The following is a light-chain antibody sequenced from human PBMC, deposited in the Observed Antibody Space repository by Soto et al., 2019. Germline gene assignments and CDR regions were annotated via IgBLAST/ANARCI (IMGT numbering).Light chain of an antibody. Sequence: QSALTQPASVSGSPGQSITISCTGTSSDVGGYNYVSWYQQHPGKAPKLMIYDVSNRPSGVSNRFSGSKSGNTASLTISGLQAEDEADYYCSPYTSSSVLVFGGGTKLTVL. J-gene: IGLJ2*01. CDR1: SSDVGGYNY. CDR2: DVS. V-gene: IGLV2-14*01. CDR3: SPYTSSSVLV.